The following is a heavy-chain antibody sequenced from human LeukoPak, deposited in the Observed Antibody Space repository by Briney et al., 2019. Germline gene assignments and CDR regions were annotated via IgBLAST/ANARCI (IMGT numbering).Heavy chain of an antibody. CDR2: IRSKADTYAT. Sequence: GGSLRLSCAASGFTFSDSAIYWVRQATGKGLEWVGRIRSKADTYATTYAASLKGRFTISRDDSRNRAYLQMSSLRTEDTAVYYCTREYSSGWPFDFWGQGTLVTVSS. CDR3: TREYSSGWPFDF. V-gene: IGHV3-73*01. D-gene: IGHD6-19*01. J-gene: IGHJ4*02. CDR1: GFTFSDSA.